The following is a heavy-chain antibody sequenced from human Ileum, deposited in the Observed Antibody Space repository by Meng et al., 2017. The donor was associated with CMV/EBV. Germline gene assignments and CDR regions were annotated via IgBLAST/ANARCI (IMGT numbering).Heavy chain of an antibody. D-gene: IGHD1-26*01. CDR1: GYTFTSYG. V-gene: IGHV1-18*01. J-gene: IGHJ4*02. CDR3: ARDHVGMDY. CDR2: ISGYNGNK. Sequence: ASVKVSCKTSGYTFTSYGIRWVRQAPGQGLEGRGWISGYNGNKDYAQNLRGRVTMTTDTSTNTAYMEVRSLRYDDTAGYYCARDHVGMDYWGQGTLVTVSS.